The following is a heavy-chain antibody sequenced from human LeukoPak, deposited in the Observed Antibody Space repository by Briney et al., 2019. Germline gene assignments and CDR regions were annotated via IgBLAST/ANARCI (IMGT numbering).Heavy chain of an antibody. Sequence: PGGSLRPSCAASGFTFSSYGMHWVRQAPGKGLEWVAVIWYDGSNKYYADSVKGRFTISRDNSKNTLYLQMNSLRAEDTAVYYCARGLFYYDSSGPQRDFDYWGQGTLVTVSS. D-gene: IGHD3-22*01. J-gene: IGHJ4*02. CDR3: ARGLFYYDSSGPQRDFDY. CDR1: GFTFSSYG. CDR2: IWYDGSNK. V-gene: IGHV3-33*01.